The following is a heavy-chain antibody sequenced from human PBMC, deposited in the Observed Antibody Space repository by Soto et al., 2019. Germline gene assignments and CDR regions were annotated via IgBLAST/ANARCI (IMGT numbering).Heavy chain of an antibody. CDR1: GYSFSSYG. V-gene: IGHV1-18*01. J-gene: IGHJ6*03. D-gene: IGHD1-26*01. CDR2: IRPYNGDT. CDR3: ARRAEDHYFYYMGV. Sequence: QAQLVQSGSEVKRPGASVKDSCKASGYSFSSYGIVWVRQAPGQGLEWMGWIRPYNGDTNSAQKFQGRVTLTTDTSTSTAYMELRSLRYDDTAVYYCARRAEDHYFYYMGVWGKGTTVTVSS.